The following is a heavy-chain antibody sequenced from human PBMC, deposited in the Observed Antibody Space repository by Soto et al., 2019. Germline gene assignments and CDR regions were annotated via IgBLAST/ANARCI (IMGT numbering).Heavy chain of an antibody. CDR2: VFSSVSA. Sequence: ETLSLTCIVSGVSVRSYTWSWVRQPANKGLEWIGRVFSSVSATYNPSLKSRVSITMDTPENRISLKLDSVTAADAGVYYCARDGMTTGDTWGPGTAVTVSS. D-gene: IGHD2-21*02. CDR1: GVSVRSYT. CDR3: ARDGMTTGDT. J-gene: IGHJ4*02. V-gene: IGHV4-4*07.